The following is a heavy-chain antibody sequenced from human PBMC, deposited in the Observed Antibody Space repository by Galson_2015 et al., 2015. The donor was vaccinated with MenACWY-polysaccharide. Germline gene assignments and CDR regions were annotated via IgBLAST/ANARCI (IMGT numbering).Heavy chain of an antibody. Sequence: TLSLTCIVSGGSISSGTYYWSWIRPSAGEGLEWIGRICTSGSTNYNPSLRSRVTISIDTTKNQFSLKLSSVTAADTAVYYCAREGITFFGVVIPYFDYWGQGTLVTVSS. D-gene: IGHD3-3*01. J-gene: IGHJ4*02. CDR2: ICTSGST. CDR3: AREGITFFGVVIPYFDY. V-gene: IGHV4-61*02. CDR1: GGSISSGTYY.